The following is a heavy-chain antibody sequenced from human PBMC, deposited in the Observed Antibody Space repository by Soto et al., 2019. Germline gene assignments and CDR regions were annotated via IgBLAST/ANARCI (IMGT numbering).Heavy chain of an antibody. CDR2: INPNSGGT. V-gene: IGHV1-2*02. D-gene: IGHD6-6*01. CDR3: ARAYAIAARRLEYFQH. J-gene: IGHJ1*01. CDR1: GYTFTGYY. Sequence: ASVKVSCKASGYTFTGYYMHWVGQAAGQGVEWMGWINPNSGGTNYAQKFQGRVTMTRDTSISTAYMELSRLRSDDTAVYYCARAYAIAARRLEYFQHWGQGTLVTVSS.